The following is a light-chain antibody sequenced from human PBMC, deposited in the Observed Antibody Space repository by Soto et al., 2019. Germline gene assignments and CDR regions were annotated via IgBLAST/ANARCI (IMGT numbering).Light chain of an antibody. V-gene: IGLV4-69*01. J-gene: IGLJ2*01. CDR1: SGHSNYA. CDR3: QTWGTGIQV. CDR2: LNSDGSH. Sequence: QLVLTQSPSASASLGASVKLTCTLSSGHSNYAIAWHQQRPEKGPRYLMKLNSDGSHSKGDGIPDRFSGSISGAERYLTICSLQSEDEADYYCQTWGTGIQVFGGGTKLTVL.